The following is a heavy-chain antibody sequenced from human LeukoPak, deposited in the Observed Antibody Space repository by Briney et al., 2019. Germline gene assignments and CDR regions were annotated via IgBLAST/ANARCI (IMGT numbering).Heavy chain of an antibody. Sequence: GGSLRLSCAASGFTFSSYAMHGVRQAPGKELEWVAVISYDGSNKYYADSVKGRFTISRDNSKNTLYLQMNSLRAEDTAVYYCARDNGDYFDYWGQGTLVTVSS. V-gene: IGHV3-30*04. CDR2: ISYDGSNK. J-gene: IGHJ4*02. CDR3: ARDNGDYFDY. D-gene: IGHD2-8*01. CDR1: GFTFSSYA.